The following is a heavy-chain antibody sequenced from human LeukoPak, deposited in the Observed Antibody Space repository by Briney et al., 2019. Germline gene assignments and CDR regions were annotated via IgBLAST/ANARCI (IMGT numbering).Heavy chain of an antibody. CDR3: TRDPQYSSGWYFLRGQSGPPFDY. J-gene: IGHJ4*02. Sequence: GGSLRLSCTAAGFTSGDYAMSWCRQAPGKGLEWVGFIRGKAYCGTTAYAASVKGRFTISRDDSKSIAYLQMNSLKTEDTAVYYCTRDPQYSSGWYFLRGQSGPPFDYWGQGTLVTVSS. CDR2: IRGKAYCGTT. V-gene: IGHV3-49*03. CDR1: GFTSGDYA. D-gene: IGHD6-19*01.